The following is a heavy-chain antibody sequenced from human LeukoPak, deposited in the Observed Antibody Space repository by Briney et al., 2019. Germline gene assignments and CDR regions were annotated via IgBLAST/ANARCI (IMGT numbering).Heavy chain of an antibody. CDR3: ARVDGRDGYSPFDY. CDR2: IYYSGST. J-gene: IGHJ4*02. V-gene: IGHV4-30-4*08. CDR1: GGSISSGDYY. Sequence: PSQTLSLTCTVSGGSISSGDYYWSWIRQPPGKSLEWIGYIYYSGSTYYNPSLKSRVTISVDTSKNQFSLKLSSVTAADTAVYYCARVDGRDGYSPFDYWGQGTLVTVSS. D-gene: IGHD5-24*01.